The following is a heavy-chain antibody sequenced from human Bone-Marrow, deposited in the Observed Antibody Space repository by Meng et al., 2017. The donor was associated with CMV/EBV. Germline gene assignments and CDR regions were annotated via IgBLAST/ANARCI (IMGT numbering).Heavy chain of an antibody. Sequence: SETLSLTCAVYGGSFSGYYWSWIRQPPGKGLEWIGEINHSGSTNYNPSLKSRLTISVDTSENHFSLRLNSVTAADTAVYYCATDRDHWGQGTLVTGSS. CDR1: GGSFSGYY. J-gene: IGHJ4*02. V-gene: IGHV4-34*01. CDR3: ATDRDH. CDR2: INHSGST.